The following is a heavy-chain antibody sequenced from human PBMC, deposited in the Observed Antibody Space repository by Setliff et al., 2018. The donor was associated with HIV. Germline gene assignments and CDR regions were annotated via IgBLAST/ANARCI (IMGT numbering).Heavy chain of an antibody. CDR1: GFTFSSYS. V-gene: IGHV3-48*01. D-gene: IGHD3-10*01. CDR2: ISSSSSTI. J-gene: IGHJ6*03. Sequence: PGESLKISCTASGFTFSSYSMNWVRQAPGKGLEWVSYISSSSSTIYYADSVKGRFTVSRDNANNSQYLQMNSLRAEDTALYYCARGPRFNSLRYNYYYMDVWGRGTTVTVSS. CDR3: ARGPRFNSLRYNYYYMDV.